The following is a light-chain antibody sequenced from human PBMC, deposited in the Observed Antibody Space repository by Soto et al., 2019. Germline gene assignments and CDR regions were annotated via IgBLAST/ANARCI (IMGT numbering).Light chain of an antibody. CDR1: SSDVGGFNY. CDR2: EVS. Sequence: ALGQPASVSGSPGQSITISCTATSSDVGGFNYVSWVQQHPGKAPKLMIYEVSNRPSGVSNRFSGSKSGNTASLTISGLQAEDEADYYCSSYTSISTYVFGTGSKVTVL. V-gene: IGLV2-14*01. CDR3: SSYTSISTYV. J-gene: IGLJ1*01.